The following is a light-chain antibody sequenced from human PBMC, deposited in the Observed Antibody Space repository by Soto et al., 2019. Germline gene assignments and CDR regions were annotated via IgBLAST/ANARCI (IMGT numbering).Light chain of an antibody. CDR1: QSIPTS. CDR3: QQYNSYSGP. CDR2: DAS. J-gene: IGKJ1*01. Sequence: DIQMTQSPSTLSASVGDRVTITCRASQSIPTSLAWYQQKPGKAPNLLIYDASSLQSGVPFRFSGSGSGTDFTLTINSLQPDDFATYYCQQYNSYSGPFGQGTTVEIK. V-gene: IGKV1-5*01.